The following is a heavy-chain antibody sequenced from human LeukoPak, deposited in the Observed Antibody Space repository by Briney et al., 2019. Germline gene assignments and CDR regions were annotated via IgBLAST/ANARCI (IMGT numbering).Heavy chain of an antibody. CDR1: GASINTGCYY. CDR2: IFYSGRT. CDR3: ARVPAANYYYYYMDV. Sequence: SETLSLTCTVSGASINTGCYYWSWIRQDPGGGLEWIGYIFYSGRTYYNPSFQSRVTISDDPSTNQFSLKFSSVTAADTAVYYCARVPAANYYYYYMDVWGRGATVTVSS. J-gene: IGHJ6*03. D-gene: IGHD2-2*01. V-gene: IGHV4-31*03.